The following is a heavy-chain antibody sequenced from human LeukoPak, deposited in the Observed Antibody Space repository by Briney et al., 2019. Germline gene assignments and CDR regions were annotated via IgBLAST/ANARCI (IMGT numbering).Heavy chain of an antibody. Sequence: ASVKVSCKASGYTFTSYGISWVRQAPGQGLEWMGWISAYNGNTNYAQKLQGRVTMTTDTSTSTAYMELRSLRSDDTAVYYCAGNLGTYSSSSPLGYWGQGTLVTVSS. V-gene: IGHV1-18*01. J-gene: IGHJ4*02. CDR1: GYTFTSYG. D-gene: IGHD6-6*01. CDR3: AGNLGTYSSSSPLGY. CDR2: ISAYNGNT.